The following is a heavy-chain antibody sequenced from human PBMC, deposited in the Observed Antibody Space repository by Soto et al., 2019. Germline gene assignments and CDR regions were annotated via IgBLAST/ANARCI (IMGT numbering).Heavy chain of an antibody. Sequence: SETLSLTCAVSGGSISSGGYSWSWIRQPPGKGLEWIGYIYHSGSTYYNPSLKSRVTISVDRSKNQCSLKLSSVTAADTAVYYCARTSYDYWFDPWGQGTLVTVSS. J-gene: IGHJ5*02. CDR3: ARTSYDYWFDP. D-gene: IGHD5-12*01. V-gene: IGHV4-30-2*01. CDR1: GGSISSGGYS. CDR2: IYHSGST.